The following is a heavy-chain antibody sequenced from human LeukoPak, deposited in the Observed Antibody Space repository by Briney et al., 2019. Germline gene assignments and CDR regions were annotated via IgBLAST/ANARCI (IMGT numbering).Heavy chain of an antibody. Sequence: SETLSLTCTVSGGSISSSSYYWGWIRQPPGKGLEWIGSIYYSGGTYYNPSLKSRVTISVDTSKNQFSLKLSSVTAADTAVYYCARDRRDGYNLYYFDLWGQGTLVTVSS. CDR3: ARDRRDGYNLYYFDL. D-gene: IGHD5-24*01. J-gene: IGHJ4*02. CDR1: GGSISSSSYY. CDR2: IYYSGGT. V-gene: IGHV4-39*02.